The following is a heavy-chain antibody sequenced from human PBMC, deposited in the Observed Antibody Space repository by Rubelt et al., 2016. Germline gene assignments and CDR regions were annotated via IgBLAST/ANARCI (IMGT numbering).Heavy chain of an antibody. Sequence: QVQLVQSGAEVKKPGSSVKVSCKASGGTFSSYAISWVRQAPGQGLEWMGRIIPNSGGTNYAKKFQGRVTMTRDTSISTAYMELSRLRSDDTAVYYCARGVEYYYGSGTNWFDPWGQGTLVTVSS. CDR2: IIPNSGGT. CDR1: GGTFSSYA. J-gene: IGHJ5*02. D-gene: IGHD3-10*01. V-gene: IGHV1-2*02. CDR3: ARGVEYYYGSGTNWFDP.